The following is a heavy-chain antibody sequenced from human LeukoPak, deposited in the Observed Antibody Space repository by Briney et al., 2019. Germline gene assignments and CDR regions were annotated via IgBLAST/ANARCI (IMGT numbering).Heavy chain of an antibody. D-gene: IGHD3-22*01. Sequence: GGSLRLSCAASGFTFSSYWMSWVRQAPGKGLEGVANIKQDGSEKYYVDSVKGRFTISRDNAKNSLYLQMNSLRAEDTAVYYCARDGDSSGYYRYYYYGMDVWGQGTTVTVSS. CDR3: ARDGDSSGYYRYYYYGMDV. V-gene: IGHV3-7*01. CDR1: GFTFSSYW. CDR2: IKQDGSEK. J-gene: IGHJ6*02.